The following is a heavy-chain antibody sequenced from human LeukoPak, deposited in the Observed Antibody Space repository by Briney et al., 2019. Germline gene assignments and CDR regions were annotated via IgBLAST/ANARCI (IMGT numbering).Heavy chain of an antibody. CDR3: ARQTGSGLFILP. CDR2: IFTSGST. CDR1: GGYISSYY. J-gene: IGHJ4*02. V-gene: IGHV4-4*07. Sequence: SETLSLTCTVSGGYISSYYWSWIRQPAGKGLEWIGRIFTSGSTNYNPSLKSQVSISIDTSKNQFSLRLTSVTAADTAVYYCARQTGSGLFILPGGQGTLVTVSS. D-gene: IGHD3/OR15-3a*01.